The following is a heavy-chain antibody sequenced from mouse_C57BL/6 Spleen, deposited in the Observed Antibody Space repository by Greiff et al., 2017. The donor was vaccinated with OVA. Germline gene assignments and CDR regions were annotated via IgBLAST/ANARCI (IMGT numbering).Heavy chain of an antibody. CDR1: GFTFSSYG. Sequence: EVQGVESGGDLVKPGGSLKLSCAASGFTFSSYGMSWVRQTPDKRLEWVATISSGGSYTYYPDSVKGRFTISRDNAKNTLYLQMSSLKSEDTAMYYCARHEPGYSNPYLYFDVWGTGTTVTVSS. CDR2: ISSGGSYT. CDR3: ARHEPGYSNPYLYFDV. V-gene: IGHV5-6*01. J-gene: IGHJ1*03. D-gene: IGHD2-5*01.